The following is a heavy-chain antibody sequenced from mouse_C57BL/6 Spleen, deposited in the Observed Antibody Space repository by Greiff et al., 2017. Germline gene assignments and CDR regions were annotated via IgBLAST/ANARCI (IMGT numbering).Heavy chain of an antibody. CDR2: IDPSDSYT. CDR3: ARNGNYRYFDV. J-gene: IGHJ1*03. Sequence: VQLQQPGAELVMPGASVKLSCKASGYTFTSYWMHWVKQRPGQGLEWIGEIDPSDSYTNYNQKFKGKSTLTVDKSSSTAYMQLSSLTSEDSAVYYCARNGNYRYFDVWGTGTTVTVSS. V-gene: IGHV1-69*01. CDR1: GYTFTSYW. D-gene: IGHD2-1*01.